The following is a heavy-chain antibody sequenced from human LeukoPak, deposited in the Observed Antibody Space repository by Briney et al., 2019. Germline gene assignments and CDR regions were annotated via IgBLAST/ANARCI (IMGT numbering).Heavy chain of an antibody. Sequence: SETLSLTCDVSGGSFSSYYYSWIRQPPGKGLEWIGEVSHSGTTNYNSSLKSRVSMSVGASSTQFSLIMTSVTAADTAVYYCATSGWNGGGGFDPWGQGTLVFVSS. CDR2: VSHSGTT. D-gene: IGHD3-16*01. CDR3: ATSGWNGGGGFDP. J-gene: IGHJ5*02. V-gene: IGHV4-34*01. CDR1: GGSFSSYY.